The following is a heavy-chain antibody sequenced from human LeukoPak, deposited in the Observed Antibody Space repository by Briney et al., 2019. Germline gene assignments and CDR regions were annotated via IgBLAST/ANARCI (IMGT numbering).Heavy chain of an antibody. D-gene: IGHD2-15*01. V-gene: IGHV4-34*01. J-gene: IGHJ3*02. Sequence: SETLSLTCAVYDGSFSGYYWSWIRQPPGKGLEWIGEINHSGSTNYNPSLKSRVTISVDTSKNQFSLKLSSVTAADTAVYYCARYIVVVAATASDAFDIWGQGTMVTVSS. CDR3: ARYIVVVAATASDAFDI. CDR1: DGSFSGYY. CDR2: INHSGST.